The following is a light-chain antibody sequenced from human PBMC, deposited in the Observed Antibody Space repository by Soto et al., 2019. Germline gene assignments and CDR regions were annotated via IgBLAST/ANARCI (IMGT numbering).Light chain of an antibody. CDR3: GTWDSSLSAVD. CDR1: RSNIGSNY. Sequence: QSVLTQPPSVSAAPGQRVTISCSGSRSNIGSNYVSWYQQLPGTAPKLLIYDNYNRPSGIPDRFSGSKSGTSATLGITGLQTGDEADYYCGTWDSSLSAVDFGGGTKLTVL. CDR2: DNY. J-gene: IGLJ2*01. V-gene: IGLV1-51*01.